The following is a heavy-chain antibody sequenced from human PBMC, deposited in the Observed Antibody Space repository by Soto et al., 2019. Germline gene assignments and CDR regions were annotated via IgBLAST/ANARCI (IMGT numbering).Heavy chain of an antibody. CDR3: AKARDQQWVRLPFDY. CDR1: GFFFSSYT. CDR2: FSATSENT. J-gene: IGHJ4*02. V-gene: IGHV3-23*01. D-gene: IGHD6-19*01. Sequence: EVQLSESGGGLVQPGGSLRLSCVGSGFFFSSYTMTWVRQAPGKGLEWVSSFSATSENTYYADSVRGRFTISRDNSKNTLFLQMNILTAEDTAMYYCAKARDQQWVRLPFDYWGQGILVIVSS.